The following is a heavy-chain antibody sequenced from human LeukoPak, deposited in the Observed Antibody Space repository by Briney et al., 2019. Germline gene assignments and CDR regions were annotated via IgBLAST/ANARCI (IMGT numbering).Heavy chain of an antibody. CDR1: GYSISSGYY. CDR2: IYHSGST. CDR3: ARGEVVVVPAAIRFDP. J-gene: IGHJ5*02. V-gene: IGHV4-38-2*01. D-gene: IGHD2-2*01. Sequence: PSETLSLTCAVSGYSISSGYYWGWIRQPPGKGLEWIGSIYHSGSTYYNPSLKSRVTISVDTSKNQFSLKLSSVTAADTAVYYCARGEVVVVPAAIRFDPWAREPWSPSPQ.